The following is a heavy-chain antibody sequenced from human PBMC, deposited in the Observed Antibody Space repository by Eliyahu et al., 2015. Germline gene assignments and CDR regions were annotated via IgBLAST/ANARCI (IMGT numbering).Heavy chain of an antibody. Sequence: EVQLVESGGXLVQPGXSLXLSCAASXFTFSSYWMHXVRQAPGKGLVWVSRXNSDGSSTSYADSVKGRFTISRDNAKNTLYLQMNSLRAEDTAVYYCARGYYYGMDVWGQGTTVTVSS. CDR1: XFTFSSYW. CDR3: ARGYYYGMDV. CDR2: XNSDGSST. J-gene: IGHJ6*02. V-gene: IGHV3-74*01.